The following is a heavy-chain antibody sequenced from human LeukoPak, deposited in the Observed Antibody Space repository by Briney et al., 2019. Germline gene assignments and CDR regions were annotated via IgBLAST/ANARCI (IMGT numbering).Heavy chain of an antibody. Sequence: SETLSLTCTVSGGSISSGGYYWSWIPQHPGKGLEWIGYIYYSGSTYYNPSLKSRVTISVDTSKNQFSLKLSSVTAADTAVYYCASARMIHPRYGSGSYGNWGQGTLVTVSS. CDR1: GGSISSGGYY. J-gene: IGHJ4*02. CDR2: IYYSGST. CDR3: ASARMIHPRYGSGSYGN. D-gene: IGHD3-10*01. V-gene: IGHV4-31*03.